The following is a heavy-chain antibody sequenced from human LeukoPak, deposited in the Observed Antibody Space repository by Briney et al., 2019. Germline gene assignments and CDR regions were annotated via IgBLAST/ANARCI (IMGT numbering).Heavy chain of an antibody. CDR3: AKDRSCTNGVCHGDFDY. J-gene: IGHJ4*02. CDR2: ISGSGDST. CDR1: GFTFSSYD. V-gene: IGHV3-23*01. D-gene: IGHD2-8*01. Sequence: PGGSLRLSCAASGFTFSSYDMSWVRQAPEKGLEWVSGISGSGDSTYYADSVKGRFTISRDNSKNTLYLQMNSLRAEDTGVYYCAKDRSCTNGVCHGDFDYWGQGTLVTVSS.